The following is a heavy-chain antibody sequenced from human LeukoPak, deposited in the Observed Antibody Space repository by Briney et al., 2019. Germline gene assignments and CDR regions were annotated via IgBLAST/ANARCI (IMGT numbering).Heavy chain of an antibody. J-gene: IGHJ4*02. CDR2: ISAYNGNT. D-gene: IGHD3-16*02. CDR3: ARDEGPYVWGSYRNFDY. V-gene: IGHV1-18*01. CDR1: GYTFTSYG. Sequence: ASVKVSCKASGYTFTSYGISWVRQAPGQGLEWMGWISAYNGNTNYAQKPQGRVTMTTDTSTSTAYVELRSLRSDDTAVYYCARDEGPYVWGSYRNFDYWGQGTLVTVSS.